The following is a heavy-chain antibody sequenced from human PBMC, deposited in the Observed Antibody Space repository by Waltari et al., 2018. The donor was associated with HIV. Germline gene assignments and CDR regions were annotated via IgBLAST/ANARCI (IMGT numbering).Heavy chain of an antibody. D-gene: IGHD2-2*01. CDR2: IYSGGST. V-gene: IGHV3-53*04. Sequence: EVQLVESGGGLVQPGGSLRLSCAVSGFTVSSTYMSWVRQATGKGLEWVSVIYSGGSTYYADSVKGRFTISRHNSKNTLYLQMSSLRAEDTAVYYCARGYPYCSSTRCYWYFDYWGQGTLVTVSS. CDR3: ARGYPYCSSTRCYWYFDY. J-gene: IGHJ4*02. CDR1: GFTVSSTY.